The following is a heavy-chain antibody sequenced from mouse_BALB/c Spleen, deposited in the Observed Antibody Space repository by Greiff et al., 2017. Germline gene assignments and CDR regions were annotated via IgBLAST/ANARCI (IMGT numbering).Heavy chain of an antibody. CDR1: GFTFSDYY. D-gene: IGHD1-1*01. Sequence: EVQVVESGGGLVKPGGSLKLSCAASGFTFSDYYMYWVRQTPEKRLEWVATISDGGSYTYYPDSVKGRFTISRDNAKNNLYLQMSSLKSEYTAMYYCARDQYYYGSSGWYFDVWGAGTTVTVSS. CDR3: ARDQYYYGSSGWYFDV. CDR2: ISDGGSYT. V-gene: IGHV5-4*02. J-gene: IGHJ1*01.